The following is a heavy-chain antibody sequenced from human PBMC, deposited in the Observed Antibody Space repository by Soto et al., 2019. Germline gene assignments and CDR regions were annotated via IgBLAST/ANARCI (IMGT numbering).Heavy chain of an antibody. CDR1: GFTFSSYG. V-gene: IGHV3-30*18. Sequence: QVQLVESGGGVVQPGRSLRLSCAASGFTFSSYGMHWVRQAPGKGLEWVAVISYDGSNEYYADSVKVRFTISRDNSKNTLYLKMNSLRAEDTAVYYCAKDAGGSSYFDYWGHGTLVTVSS. CDR2: ISYDGSNE. D-gene: IGHD1-26*01. CDR3: AKDAGGSSYFDY. J-gene: IGHJ4*01.